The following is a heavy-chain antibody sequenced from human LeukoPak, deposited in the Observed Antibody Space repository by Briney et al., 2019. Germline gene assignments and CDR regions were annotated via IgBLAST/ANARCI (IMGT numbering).Heavy chain of an antibody. CDR1: GFVFSDYG. J-gene: IGHJ4*02. Sequence: GGSLRLSCAASGFVFSDYGMHWVRQAPGKGLEWVAFVRYDGSNEYYVGSVKGRFTISRDNSKNTLYLQMNSLRAEDTAVYYCVSAFDYGPLNPFHFWAQGTRVAVSS. V-gene: IGHV3-30*02. CDR3: VSAFDYGPLNPFHF. CDR2: VRYDGSNE. D-gene: IGHD4-17*01.